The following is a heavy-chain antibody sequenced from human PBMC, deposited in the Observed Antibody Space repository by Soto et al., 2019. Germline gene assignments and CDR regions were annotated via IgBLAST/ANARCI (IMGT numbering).Heavy chain of an antibody. V-gene: IGHV3-30*18. CDR2: ISYDGSNK. CDR1: GFTFSSYG. J-gene: IGHJ4*02. CDR3: AKDDGEYQLLTHDY. D-gene: IGHD2-2*01. Sequence: GESLKISCAASGFTFSSYGMHWVRQAPGKGLEWVAVISYDGSNKYYADSVKGRFTISRDNSKNTLYLQMNSLRAEDTAVYYCAKDDGEYQLLTHDYWGQGTLVTVS.